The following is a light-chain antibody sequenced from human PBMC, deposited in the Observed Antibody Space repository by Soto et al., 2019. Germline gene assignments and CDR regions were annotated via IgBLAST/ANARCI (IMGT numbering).Light chain of an antibody. V-gene: IGKV3-15*01. J-gene: IGKJ5*01. Sequence: EIMMTQSPATLSVSPGERATLSCRASQSVSNNLAWYQQKPGQAPRLLIYYASTRATGIPVRFSGSGSGTEFTLTNSSQQAEDFALYYCQQYNNWPPITFGQGTRLEIK. CDR1: QSVSNN. CDR3: QQYNNWPPIT. CDR2: YAS.